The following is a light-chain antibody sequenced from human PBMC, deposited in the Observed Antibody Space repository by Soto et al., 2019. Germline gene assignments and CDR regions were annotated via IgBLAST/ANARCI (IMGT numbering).Light chain of an antibody. CDR2: EVS. Sequence: QSVLTQPPSASGSPGQSVTISCTGTSSDVGGYNYVSWYQQHPGKAPKLMIDEVSKRPSGVPDRFSGSKSGNTASLTVSGLQAEDEGDYYCSSYAGNNNLVFGTGTKLTVL. J-gene: IGLJ1*01. V-gene: IGLV2-8*01. CDR3: SSYAGNNNLV. CDR1: SSDVGGYNY.